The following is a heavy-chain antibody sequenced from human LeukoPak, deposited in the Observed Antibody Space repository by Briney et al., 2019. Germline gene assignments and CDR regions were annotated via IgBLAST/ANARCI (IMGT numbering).Heavy chain of an antibody. Sequence: PSQTLSLTCTVSGGSISSGDYYWSWIRQPPGKGLEWIGYIYYSGSTYYNPSLKSRVTISVDTSKNQFSLKLSSVTAADTAVYYCARGQGGGAAAPYPFDYWGQGTLVTVSS. CDR3: ARGQGGGAAAPYPFDY. D-gene: IGHD6-13*01. J-gene: IGHJ4*02. CDR1: GGSISSGDYY. V-gene: IGHV4-30-4*08. CDR2: IYYSGST.